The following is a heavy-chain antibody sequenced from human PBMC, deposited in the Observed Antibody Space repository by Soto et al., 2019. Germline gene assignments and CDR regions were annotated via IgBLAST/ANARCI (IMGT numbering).Heavy chain of an antibody. CDR2: INAGNGNT. D-gene: IGHD3-9*01. J-gene: IGHJ4*02. V-gene: IGHV1-3*01. CDR3: ARVGTYYDILTGYYNTGQFDY. Sequence: QVQLVQSGAEVKKPGASVKVSCKASGYTFTSYAMHWVRQAPGQRLEWMGWINAGNGNTKYSQKCQGRVTITRDTSASTAYMELSSLRSEDTAVYYCARVGTYYDILTGYYNTGQFDYWGQGTLVTVSS. CDR1: GYTFTSYA.